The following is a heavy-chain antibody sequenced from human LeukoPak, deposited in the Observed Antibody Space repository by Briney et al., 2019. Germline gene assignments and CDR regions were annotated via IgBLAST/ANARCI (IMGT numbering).Heavy chain of an antibody. D-gene: IGHD1-26*01. V-gene: IGHV1-18*01. CDR2: ISAYNGNT. CDR3: ATLGSGSYRHYYYGMDV. J-gene: IGHJ6*02. CDR1: GYTFTSYG. Sequence: ASVKVSCKASGYTFTSYGISWVRQAPGQGLEWMGWISAYNGNTNYAQKLQGRVTMTTDASTSTAYMELRSLRSDDTAVYYCATLGSGSYRHYYYGMDVWGQGTTVTVSS.